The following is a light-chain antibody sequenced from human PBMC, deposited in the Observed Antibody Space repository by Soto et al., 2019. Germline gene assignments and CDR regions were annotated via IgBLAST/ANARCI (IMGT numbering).Light chain of an antibody. CDR1: SSNIGSDT. J-gene: IGLJ1*01. CDR2: RNN. V-gene: IGLV1-47*01. CDR3: AAWDDSLSGYV. Sequence: QSVLTQPPSASGTPGQRVTISCSGSSSNIGSDTVKWYQQLPGTAPKLLIYRNNQRPSGVPDRFSGSKSGTSASLAISGLRSEDEADYYCAAWDDSLSGYVFGTGTKLTVL.